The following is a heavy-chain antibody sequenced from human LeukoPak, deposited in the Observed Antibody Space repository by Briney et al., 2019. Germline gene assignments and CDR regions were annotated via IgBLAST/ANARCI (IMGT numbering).Heavy chain of an antibody. CDR2: IYNSGNT. Sequence: SETLSLTCTVSGGSVGSDSYYWSWIRQPPGKKLEWSGYIYNSGNTNYNPSLKSRVTMSVDTSKNQFSLKLSSVTAADTAVYYCARDRYALTFDYWGQGTLVTVSS. CDR1: GGSVGSDSYY. V-gene: IGHV4-61*01. D-gene: IGHD3-16*01. CDR3: ARDRYALTFDY. J-gene: IGHJ4*02.